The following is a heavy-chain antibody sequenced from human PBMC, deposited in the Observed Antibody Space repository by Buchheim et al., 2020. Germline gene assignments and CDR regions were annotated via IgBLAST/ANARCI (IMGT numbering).Heavy chain of an antibody. V-gene: IGHV3-7*01. J-gene: IGHJ4*02. CDR1: GFTFNNYW. D-gene: IGHD6-13*01. CDR3: ARESEYSSSIDY. CDR2: IKQDGSEK. Sequence: EVQLVESGGGLVQPGGSLRLSCAASGFTFNNYWMSWVRQAPGKGLEWVANIKQDGSEKYYVDSVKGRFTISRDNAKNSLYLQMNRRRAEDTAVYYCARESEYSSSIDYWGQGTL.